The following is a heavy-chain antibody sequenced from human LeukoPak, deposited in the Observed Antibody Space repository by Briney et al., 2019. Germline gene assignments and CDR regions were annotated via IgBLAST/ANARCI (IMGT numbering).Heavy chain of an antibody. CDR3: ARVGRRIVVVPAAIEAYYYGMDV. V-gene: IGHV1-8*01. CDR1: GHTFTSYD. J-gene: IGHJ6*02. D-gene: IGHD2-2*02. Sequence: ASVKVSCKASGHTFTSYDINWVRQATGQGLEWMGWMNPNSGNTGYAQKFQGRVNMTRNTSISTAYMELSSLRSEDTAVYYCARVGRRIVVVPAAIEAYYYGMDVWGQGTTVTVSS. CDR2: MNPNSGNT.